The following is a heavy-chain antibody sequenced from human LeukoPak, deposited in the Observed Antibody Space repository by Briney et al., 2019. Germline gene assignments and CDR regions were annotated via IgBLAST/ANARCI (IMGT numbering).Heavy chain of an antibody. D-gene: IGHD3-16*01. CDR1: GGSINNYY. Sequence: SETLSLTCTVSGGSINNYYWSWIRQPPGKGLEWIGYIIYSGSTNYNPSLKSRVTISVDTSKNHFSLKLSSVTAADTAVYYCARVMNWFDPWGQGTLVTVSS. CDR2: IIYSGST. J-gene: IGHJ5*02. CDR3: ARVMNWFDP. V-gene: IGHV4-59*01.